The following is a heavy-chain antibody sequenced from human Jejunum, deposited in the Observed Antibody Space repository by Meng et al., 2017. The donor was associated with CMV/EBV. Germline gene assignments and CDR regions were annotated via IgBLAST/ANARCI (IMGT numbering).Heavy chain of an antibody. CDR3: ARTGCSSSSCYDY. CDR1: GYSFTTYA. Sequence: QVHLVWSGAEGKKPGASVKVSCKASGYSFTTYAMHWVRQAPGQRLEWIGWINAGNGNTKYSEKFQSRVTITRDTAASTAYMELSSLRSEDTAVYYCARTGCSSSSCYDYWGQGTLVTVSS. CDR2: INAGNGNT. J-gene: IGHJ4*02. V-gene: IGHV1-3*01. D-gene: IGHD2-2*01.